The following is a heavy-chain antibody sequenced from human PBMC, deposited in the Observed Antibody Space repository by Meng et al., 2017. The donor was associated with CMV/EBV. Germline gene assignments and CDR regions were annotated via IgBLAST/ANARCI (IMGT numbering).Heavy chain of an antibody. Sequence: QRPPQEPGHGLVKPSETLSLTCTVSGGSISSSSYYWGWIRQPPGKGLEWIGSIYYSGSTYYNPSLKSRVTISVDTSKNQFSLKLSSVTAADTAVYYCARDNRRGGVDYWGQGTLVTVSS. CDR3: ARDNRRGGVDY. CDR2: IYYSGST. J-gene: IGHJ4*02. V-gene: IGHV4-39*07. CDR1: GGSISSSSYY. D-gene: IGHD3-3*01.